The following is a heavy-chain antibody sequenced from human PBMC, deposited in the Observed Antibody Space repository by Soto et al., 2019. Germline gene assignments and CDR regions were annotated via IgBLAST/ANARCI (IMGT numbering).Heavy chain of an antibody. Sequence: CEACRESFTSYAMQWACHDNGQRLEWMGWFNAGNGNTKYSQKFQGRVTITRDTSASTAYMELSSLRSEDTAVYYCARGLIKDYYGSGSYYPDNNWFDPWGQGTLVTVSS. V-gene: IGHV1-3*01. CDR2: FNAGNGNT. CDR1: RESFTSYA. CDR3: ARGLIKDYYGSGSYYPDNNWFDP. J-gene: IGHJ5*02. D-gene: IGHD3-10*01.